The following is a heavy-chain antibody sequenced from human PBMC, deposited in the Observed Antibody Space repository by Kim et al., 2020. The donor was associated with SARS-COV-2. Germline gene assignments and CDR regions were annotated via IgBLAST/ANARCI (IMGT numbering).Heavy chain of an antibody. V-gene: IGHV4-61*02. CDR3: ARVKFECSSTSCYSLGAFDI. Sequence: SETLSLTCTVSGGSISSGSYYWSWIRQPAGKGLEWIGRIYTSGSTNYNPSLKSRVTISVDTSKNQFSLKLSSVTAADTAVYYCARVKFECSSTSCYSLGAFDIWGQGTMVTVSS. D-gene: IGHD2-2*01. CDR1: GGSISSGSYY. J-gene: IGHJ3*02. CDR2: IYTSGST.